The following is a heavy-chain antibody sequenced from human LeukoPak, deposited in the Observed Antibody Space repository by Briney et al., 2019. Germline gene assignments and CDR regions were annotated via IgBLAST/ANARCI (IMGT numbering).Heavy chain of an antibody. D-gene: IGHD5-18*01. CDR3: AKDQEGPSYGLFDY. J-gene: IGHJ4*02. Sequence: PGRSLRLSCAASGFTFSSCGMHWVRQAPGKGLEWVAVIWFDGSNKYYADSVKGRFTISRDNSKNTLYLQMNSLRAEDTAVYYCAKDQEGPSYGLFDYWGQGTLVSVSS. V-gene: IGHV3-33*06. CDR1: GFTFSSCG. CDR2: IWFDGSNK.